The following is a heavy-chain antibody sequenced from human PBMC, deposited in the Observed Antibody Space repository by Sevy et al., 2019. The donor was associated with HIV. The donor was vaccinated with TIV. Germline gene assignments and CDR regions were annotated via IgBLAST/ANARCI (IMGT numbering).Heavy chain of an antibody. D-gene: IGHD4-17*01. CDR3: ARDLEYGVGLNPHYYYYGMDV. Sequence: GGSLRLSCAASGFTFSSYSMNWVRQAPGKGLEWVSSISSSSSYIYYADSVKGRFTISRDNAKNSLYLQMNSLGAEETAVYYCARDLEYGVGLNPHYYYYGMDVWGQGTTVTVSS. CDR1: GFTFSSYS. V-gene: IGHV3-21*01. J-gene: IGHJ6*02. CDR2: ISSSSSYI.